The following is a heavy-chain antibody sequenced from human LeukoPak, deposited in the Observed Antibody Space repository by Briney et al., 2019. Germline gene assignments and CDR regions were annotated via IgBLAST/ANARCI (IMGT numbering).Heavy chain of an antibody. V-gene: IGHV3-30*02. CDR2: IRYDGSNK. CDR1: GFTFSSYG. CDR3: ASCVGGGFYYSYYFDY. Sequence: GGSLRLSCAASGFTFSSYGMHWVRQAPGKGLEWVAFIRYDGSNKYYADSVKGRFTISRDNSKNTLYLQMNSLRAEDTAVYYCASCVGGGFYYSYYFDYWGQGTLVTVSS. D-gene: IGHD3-22*01. J-gene: IGHJ4*02.